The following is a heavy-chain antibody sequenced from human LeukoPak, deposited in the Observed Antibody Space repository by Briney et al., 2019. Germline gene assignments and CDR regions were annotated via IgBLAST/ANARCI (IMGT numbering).Heavy chain of an antibody. CDR3: AEAGAMANDY. J-gene: IGHJ4*02. V-gene: IGHV4-38-2*02. CDR1: GYSISSGYY. D-gene: IGHD1-26*01. Sequence: SETLSLTCTVSGYSISSGYYWGWIRQPPGKGLEWIASIYHSGSTYYNPSLKSRVTILVDTSKNQFSLKLSSVTAADTAVYYCAEAGAMANDYWGQGTLVTVSS. CDR2: IYHSGST.